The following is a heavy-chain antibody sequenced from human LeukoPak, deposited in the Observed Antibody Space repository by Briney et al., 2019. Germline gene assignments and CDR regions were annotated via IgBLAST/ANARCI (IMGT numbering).Heavy chain of an antibody. J-gene: IGHJ4*02. CDR2: SNHSGST. Sequence: SESLSLTCAVYGGSFSGYYWSWIRPPPGKGLEWIGESNHSGSTKYNPSLKSRVTISVDKAKNQFSLKLTSVTAADTAVYYCARGYSYGFPLDYWGQGTLVTVSS. CDR3: ARGYSYGFPLDY. D-gene: IGHD5-18*01. CDR1: GGSFSGYY. V-gene: IGHV4-34*01.